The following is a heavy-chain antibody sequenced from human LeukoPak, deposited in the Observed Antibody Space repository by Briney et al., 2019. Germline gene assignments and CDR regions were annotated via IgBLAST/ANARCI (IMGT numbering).Heavy chain of an antibody. CDR2: IYHSGST. D-gene: IGHD2/OR15-2a*01. CDR3: ARGRFYGFSGDS. V-gene: IGHV4-31*03. CDR1: GGSISSSSYY. Sequence: SETLSLTCTVSGGSISSSSYYWGWIRQHPGKGLEWIGFIYHSGSTSYNPSLKSRLSISVDTSKNQFSLKLNSVTAADTAVYYCARGRFYGFSGDSWGQGTLVTVSS. J-gene: IGHJ4*02.